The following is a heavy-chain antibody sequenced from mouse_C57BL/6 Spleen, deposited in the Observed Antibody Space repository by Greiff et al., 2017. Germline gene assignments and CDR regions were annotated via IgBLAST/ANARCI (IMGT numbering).Heavy chain of an antibody. CDR3: ARSYYYGSSYVDWYFEV. CDR1: GYTFTSYW. CDR2: IDPSDSET. J-gene: IGHJ1*03. D-gene: IGHD1-1*01. Sequence: QVQLQQPGAELVRPGSSVKLSCKASGYTFTSYWMHWVKQRPIQGLEWIGNIDPSDSETHYNQKFKDKATLTVDKSSSTAYMQLSSLTSEDSAVYYCARSYYYGSSYVDWYFEVWGTGTTVTVSS. V-gene: IGHV1-52*01.